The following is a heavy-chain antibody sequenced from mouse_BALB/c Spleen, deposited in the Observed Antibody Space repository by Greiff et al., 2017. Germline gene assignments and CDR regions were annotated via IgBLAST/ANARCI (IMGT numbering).Heavy chain of an antibody. CDR1: GDSITSCY. V-gene: IGHV3-8*02. J-gene: IGHJ2*01. Sequence: EVKVEESGPSLVKPSQTLSLTCSVTGDSITSCYWNWIRKFPGNKLEYMGYISYSGSTYYNPSLKSRISITRDTSKNQYYLQLNSVITEDTATYYCARGRSRLLGYWGQGTTLTVSS. D-gene: IGHD2-3*01. CDR2: ISYSGST. CDR3: ARGRSRLLGY.